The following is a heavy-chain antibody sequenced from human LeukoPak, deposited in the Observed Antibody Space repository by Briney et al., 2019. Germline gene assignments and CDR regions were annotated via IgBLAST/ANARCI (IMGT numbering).Heavy chain of an antibody. CDR3: ARDILARSSSSWYADY. V-gene: IGHV1-69*04. D-gene: IGHD6-13*01. CDR1: GGTVTIYA. Sequence: SVTVSCTASGGTVTIYAISCVRQAPGQGLEWMGRIIPILGIANYAQKFQGRVTITADKSTSTAYMELSSLRSEDTAVYYCARDILARSSSSWYADYWGQGTLVTVSS. J-gene: IGHJ4*02. CDR2: IIPILGIA.